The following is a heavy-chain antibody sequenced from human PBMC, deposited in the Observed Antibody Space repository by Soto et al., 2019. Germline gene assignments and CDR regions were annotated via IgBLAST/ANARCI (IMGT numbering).Heavy chain of an antibody. CDR3: ARMEYCSSTSCSAFDY. CDR1: GGTFSSYT. Sequence: QVQLVQSGAAVKKPGSSVKVSCKASGGTFSSYTISWVRQAPGQGLEWMGRIIPILGIANYAQKFQGRVTITADKSTSTAYMELSSLRSEDTAVYYCARMEYCSSTSCSAFDYWGQGTLVTVSS. V-gene: IGHV1-69*02. CDR2: IIPILGIA. D-gene: IGHD2-2*01. J-gene: IGHJ4*02.